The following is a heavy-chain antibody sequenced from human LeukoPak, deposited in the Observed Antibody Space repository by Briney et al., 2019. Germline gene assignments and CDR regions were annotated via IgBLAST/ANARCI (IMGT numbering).Heavy chain of an antibody. CDR1: GFTFDDYG. Sequence: GGSLRLSCAASGFTFDDYGMSWVRQAPGKGLEWVANIKPDGSEQHSVDSVKGRFTISRDNAKNSLYLQMNSLRAEDTAVYYCANSYPSFDYWGQGTLVTVSS. D-gene: IGHD3-16*02. CDR2: IKPDGSEQ. CDR3: ANSYPSFDY. V-gene: IGHV3-7*03. J-gene: IGHJ4*02.